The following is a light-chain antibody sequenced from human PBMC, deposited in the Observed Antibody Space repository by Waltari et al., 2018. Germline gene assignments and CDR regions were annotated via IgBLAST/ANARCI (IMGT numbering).Light chain of an antibody. CDR2: ASS. V-gene: IGKV1-39*01. Sequence: DIQLTQSPSSLSASVGDRVTITCRASQNINNYLNWYKQKPGRAPKLLIYASSSLQSGVPPGFRGSGSGTDFTLTISSLQPDDFATYYCQQGYNTPWTFGQGTKVESK. CDR3: QQGYNTPWT. J-gene: IGKJ1*01. CDR1: QNINNY.